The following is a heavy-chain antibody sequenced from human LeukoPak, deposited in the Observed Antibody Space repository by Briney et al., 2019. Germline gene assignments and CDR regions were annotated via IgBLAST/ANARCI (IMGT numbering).Heavy chain of an antibody. CDR2: IYYSGST. J-gene: IGHJ4*02. CDR1: GGSISSYY. Sequence: KPSETLSLTCTVSGGSISSYYWSWIRQPPGKGLEWIGYIYYSGSTNYNPSLKSRVTISVDTSKNQFSLKLSSVTAADTAVYYCARFGRNPYEYDFWSGYYTSYFDYWGQGTLVTVSS. V-gene: IGHV4-59*12. D-gene: IGHD3-3*01. CDR3: ARFGRNPYEYDFWSGYYTSYFDY.